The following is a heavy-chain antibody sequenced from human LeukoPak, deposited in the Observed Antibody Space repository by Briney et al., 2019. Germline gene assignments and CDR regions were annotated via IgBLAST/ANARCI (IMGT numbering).Heavy chain of an antibody. J-gene: IGHJ4*02. CDR2: ISYDGSNK. CDR1: GFTFNSYS. V-gene: IGHV3-30-3*01. Sequence: GGSLRLSCAASGFTFNSYSMHWVRQAPGKGLEWVAVISYDGSNKYYADSVKGRFTISRDNSKNTLYLQMNSLRTKDTAVFYCARQAARPYDYWGQGTLVTVSS. CDR3: ARQAARPYDY. D-gene: IGHD6-6*01.